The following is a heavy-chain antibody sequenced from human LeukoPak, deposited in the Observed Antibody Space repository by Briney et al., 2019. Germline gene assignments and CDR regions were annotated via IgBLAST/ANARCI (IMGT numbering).Heavy chain of an antibody. V-gene: IGHV4-4*07. D-gene: IGHD3-3*01. CDR1: GGSISSYY. CDR3: ARLGAYYDFWSGYYTTNYFDY. Sequence: PSETLSLTCTVSGGSISSYYWSWIRQPAGKGLEWIGRIYTSGSTNYNPSLKSRVTMSVDTSKNQFSLKLSSVTAADTAVYYCARLGAYYDFWSGYYTTNYFDYWGQGTLVTVSS. J-gene: IGHJ4*02. CDR2: IYTSGST.